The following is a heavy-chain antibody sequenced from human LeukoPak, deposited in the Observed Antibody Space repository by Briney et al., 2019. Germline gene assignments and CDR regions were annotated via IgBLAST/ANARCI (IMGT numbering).Heavy chain of an antibody. CDR1: GFTFSSYA. V-gene: IGHV3-23*01. D-gene: IGHD2-2*01. CDR3: AKGCGTSCYLRWFDP. Sequence: PGGSLRLSCAASGFTFSSYAMSWVRQAPGKGLEWVSAISGSGGSTYYADSVKGRFTISRDNSKSTLYLQMNSLRAEDTAVYYCAKGCGTSCYLRWFDPWGQGTLVTVSS. CDR2: ISGSGGST. J-gene: IGHJ5*02.